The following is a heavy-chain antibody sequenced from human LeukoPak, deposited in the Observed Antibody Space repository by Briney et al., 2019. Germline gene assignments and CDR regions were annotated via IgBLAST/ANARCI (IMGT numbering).Heavy chain of an antibody. J-gene: IGHJ4*02. CDR3: ARGGEDCDY. CDR2: ISSSSRYI. D-gene: IGHD3-10*01. V-gene: IGHV3-21*05. Sequence: GGTLRLSCAASVFTFSSYGMNSVRQAPGKGLEWVSYISSSSRYIYYPDSVKGRFTISRDNAKNSLYLQMNSVRAEDTAVYYCARGGEDCDYWGQGTLVPVSS. CDR1: VFTFSSYG.